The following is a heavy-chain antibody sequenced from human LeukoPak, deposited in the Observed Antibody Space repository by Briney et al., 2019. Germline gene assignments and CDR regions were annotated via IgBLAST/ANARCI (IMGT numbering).Heavy chain of an antibody. D-gene: IGHD1-26*01. CDR1: GYSVSSGYY. Sequence: SETLSLTCTVSGYSVSSGYYWGWIRQPPGKGLEWIGSIYQSGSTYYNPSLKSRVTISVDTSKNQFSLKLNSVTAADTAVYYCASFSGSYEPFDYWGQGTLVTVSS. J-gene: IGHJ4*02. CDR3: ASFSGSYEPFDY. V-gene: IGHV4-38-2*02. CDR2: IYQSGST.